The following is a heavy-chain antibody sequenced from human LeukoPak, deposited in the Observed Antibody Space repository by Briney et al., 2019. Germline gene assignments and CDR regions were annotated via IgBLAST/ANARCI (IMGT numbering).Heavy chain of an antibody. D-gene: IGHD3-22*01. CDR2: IYYSGST. Sequence: SETLSLTCTVSGGSISSGGYYWSWIRQHPGKGLEWIGYIYYSGSTYYNPSLKSRVTISVDTSKNQFSLKLSSVTAADTAVYYCASKYYYDSKFDYWGQGTLVTVSS. J-gene: IGHJ4*02. CDR1: GGSISSGGYY. CDR3: ASKYYYDSKFDY. V-gene: IGHV4-31*03.